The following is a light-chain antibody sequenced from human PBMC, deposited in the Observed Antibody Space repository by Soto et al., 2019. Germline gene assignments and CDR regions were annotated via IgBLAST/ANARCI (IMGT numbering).Light chain of an antibody. CDR1: NSNIGSNA. J-gene: IGLJ3*02. CDR3: AVWDDSLNGRV. Sequence: QSVLTQSPSVSGAPRQSVNISCSGNNSNIGSNAVHWYQQLPGKAPKLLIYYDDLLPSGVSDRFSGSKSGTSASLAISGLQSEDEADYYCAVWDDSLNGRVFGGGTKLTVL. V-gene: IGLV1-36*01. CDR2: YDD.